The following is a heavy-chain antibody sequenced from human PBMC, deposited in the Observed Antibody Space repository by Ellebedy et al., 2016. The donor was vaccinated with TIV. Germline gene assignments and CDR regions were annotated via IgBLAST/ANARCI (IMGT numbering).Heavy chain of an antibody. CDR3: ARDSEKRAVSRLGMDV. Sequence: PGGSLRLSCAASGFTFSSYSMNWVRQAPGKGLEWVSLISSDSSYIYYADSLKGRFTISRDNAKNSLYLQMNSLRAEDTAGYYCARDSEKRAVSRLGMDVWGQGTTVTVSS. CDR2: ISSDSSYI. CDR1: GFTFSSYS. J-gene: IGHJ6*02. D-gene: IGHD5-24*01. V-gene: IGHV3-21*01.